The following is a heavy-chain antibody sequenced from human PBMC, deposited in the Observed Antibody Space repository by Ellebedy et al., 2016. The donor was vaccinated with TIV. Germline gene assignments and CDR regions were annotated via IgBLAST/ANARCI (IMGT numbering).Heavy chain of an antibody. CDR3: ARGLHTYLEGMDV. CDR2: IYYSGST. J-gene: IGHJ6*02. V-gene: IGHV4-59*01. D-gene: IGHD1-1*01. CDR1: GGSISSYY. Sequence: MPSETLSLTCTVSGGSISSYYWSWIRQPPGKGLEWIGYIYYSGSTNYNPSLKSRVTISVDTSKNQFSLKLSSVTAADTAVYYCARGLHTYLEGMDVWGQGTTVTVSS.